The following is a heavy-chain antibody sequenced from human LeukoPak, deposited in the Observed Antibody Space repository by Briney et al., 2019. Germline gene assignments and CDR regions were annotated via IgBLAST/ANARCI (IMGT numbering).Heavy chain of an antibody. CDR3: ARGSTLLWFGELLYIGPYYYYMDV. CDR2: MNPNSGNT. J-gene: IGHJ6*03. V-gene: IGHV1-8*01. CDR1: GYTFTSYD. Sequence: ASVKVSCKASGYTFTSYDINWVRQATGQGLEWMGWMNPNSGNTGYAQKFQGRVTMTRNTSISTAYMELSSLRSEDTAVYYCARGSTLLWFGELLYIGPYYYYMDVWGKGTTVTISS. D-gene: IGHD3-10*01.